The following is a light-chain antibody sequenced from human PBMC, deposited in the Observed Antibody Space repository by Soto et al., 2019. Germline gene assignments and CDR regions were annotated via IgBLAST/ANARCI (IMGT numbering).Light chain of an antibody. Sequence: DIQMTQSPSSLSASVGDRVTITCRASQTIRYSLNWYQQKPGKAPKVLIYDASTLQSGVPPRFSGSGSGTDFALTISSLQPEDFATYYCHQSSGSRPWTFGQGTRVEAK. CDR3: HQSSGSRPWT. V-gene: IGKV1-39*01. CDR2: DAS. J-gene: IGKJ1*01. CDR1: QTIRYS.